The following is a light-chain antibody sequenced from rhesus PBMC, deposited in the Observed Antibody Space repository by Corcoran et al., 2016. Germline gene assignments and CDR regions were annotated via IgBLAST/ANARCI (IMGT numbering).Light chain of an antibody. CDR1: QGISSY. CDR2: AEN. CDR3: QQYKSYPYS. V-gene: IGKV1-28*02. J-gene: IGKJ2*01. Sequence: DIQMTQSPSSLSASVGDTVTITCRASQGISSYLNWFQQKPGNAPKLLIYAENPLQSGVPSRFRGSGSGTDFTLTISSLQPEDFATYYCQQYKSYPYSFGQGTKVEIK.